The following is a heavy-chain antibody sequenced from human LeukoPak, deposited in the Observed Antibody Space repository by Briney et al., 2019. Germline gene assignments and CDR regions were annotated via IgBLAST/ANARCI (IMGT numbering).Heavy chain of an antibody. CDR2: IASETYGGTA. V-gene: IGHV3-49*04. J-gene: IGHJ4*02. CDR1: GFTFGDYA. CDR3: SRDQTPYY. Sequence: PGGSLRLSCPASGFTFGDYAMTWVLQAPGKGLEWVGFIASETYGGTAEYAASVKGRFTISRDDSKSIAYLQMNSLKTEDTAVYYCSRDQTPYYWGQGTLVTVSS.